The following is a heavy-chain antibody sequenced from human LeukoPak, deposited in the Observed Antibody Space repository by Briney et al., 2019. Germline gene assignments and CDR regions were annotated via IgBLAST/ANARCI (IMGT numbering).Heavy chain of an antibody. CDR3: ARGQYDSSGYYRDY. J-gene: IGHJ4*02. D-gene: IGHD3-22*01. CDR1: GGSISSYY. V-gene: IGHV4-59*01. Sequence: PSETLSLTCTVSGGSISSYYWSWIRQPPGKGLGWIGYIYYSGSTNYNPSLKSRVTISVDTSKNQFSLKLSSVTAADTAVYYCARGQYDSSGYYRDYWGQGTLVTVSS. CDR2: IYYSGST.